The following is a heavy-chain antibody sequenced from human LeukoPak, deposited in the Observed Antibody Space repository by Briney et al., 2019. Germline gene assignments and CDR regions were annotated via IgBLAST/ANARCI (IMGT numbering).Heavy chain of an antibody. CDR2: ISWNSGSI. CDR3: AKDIGYSYGYYYYYGMDV. J-gene: IGHJ6*02. CDR1: GFTFDDYA. V-gene: IGHV3-9*01. Sequence: GGSLRLSCAASGFTFDDYAMHWVRQAPGKGLEWVSGISWNSGSIGCADSVKGRFTISRDNAKNSLYLQMNSLRAEDTALYYCAKDIGYSYGYYYYYGMDVWGQGTTVTVSS. D-gene: IGHD5-18*01.